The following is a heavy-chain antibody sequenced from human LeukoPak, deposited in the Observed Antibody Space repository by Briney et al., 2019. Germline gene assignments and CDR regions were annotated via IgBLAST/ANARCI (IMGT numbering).Heavy chain of an antibody. V-gene: IGHV4-34*01. CDR3: AKSGGYGLIDY. CDR2: INHSGST. D-gene: IGHD1-26*01. Sequence: PSETLSLTCAVSGGSFSGYYWNWIRQSPGKGLGWIGEINHSGSTHYNPSLKSRVTISVDTSQKQFSLRLTSATAADTAMYYCAKSGGYGLIDYWGQGTRVTVSS. CDR1: GGSFSGYY. J-gene: IGHJ4*02.